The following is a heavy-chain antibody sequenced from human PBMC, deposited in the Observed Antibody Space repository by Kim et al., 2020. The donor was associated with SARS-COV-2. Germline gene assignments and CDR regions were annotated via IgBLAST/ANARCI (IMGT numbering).Heavy chain of an antibody. V-gene: IGHV4-59*01. J-gene: IGHJ6*02. CDR2: IYYSGST. CDR1: GGSISIYY. Sequence: SETLSLTCSVSGGSISIYYWSWIRQPPGKGLEWIGNIYYSGSTNYNPSLKSRVTISVDTSKNQFSLKLSSVTAADTAVYYCSRVLAARRNCYYALDVWG. CDR3: SRVLAARRNCYYALDV. D-gene: IGHD6-6*01.